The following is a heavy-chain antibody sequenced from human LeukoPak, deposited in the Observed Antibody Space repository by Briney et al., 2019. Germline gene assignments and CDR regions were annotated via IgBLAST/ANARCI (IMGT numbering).Heavy chain of an antibody. Sequence: VASVKVSCKASGYTFTSYAMHWVRQAPGQRLEWVGWINAGNGNTKYSQKVQGRVTITRDTSASTGYMELSSLRSEDTAVYYCARDGLAAAGESSLFDYWGQGTLVTVSS. CDR3: ARDGLAAAGESSLFDY. J-gene: IGHJ4*02. V-gene: IGHV1-3*01. CDR1: GYTFTSYA. D-gene: IGHD6-13*01. CDR2: INAGNGNT.